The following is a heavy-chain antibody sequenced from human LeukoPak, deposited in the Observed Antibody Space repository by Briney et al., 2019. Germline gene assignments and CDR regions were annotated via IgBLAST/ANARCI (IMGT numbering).Heavy chain of an antibody. V-gene: IGHV4-31*03. D-gene: IGHD2-15*01. J-gene: IGHJ1*01. CDR2: IYYSGST. CDR3: ALGYCGGGSCYARAYFQH. Sequence: SETLSLTCTVSGGSISSGGYYWTWIRQHPGKGLEWIGYIYYSGSTYYNPSLKSRVTISVDTSKNQFSLRLSSVTAADTAVYYCALGYCGGGSCYARAYFQHWGQGTLDTISS. CDR1: GGSISSGGYY.